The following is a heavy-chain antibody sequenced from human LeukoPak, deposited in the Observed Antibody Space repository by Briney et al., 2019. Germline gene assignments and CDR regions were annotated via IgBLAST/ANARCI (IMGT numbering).Heavy chain of an antibody. D-gene: IGHD2-15*01. CDR1: GGSINSYY. J-gene: IGHJ4*02. Sequence: SETLSLTCTVSGGSINSYYWSWIRQPPGKELEWIGFISYSGSTGYRPSLKSRVTISVDTSKNQFSLKLSSVTAADTAVYYCAHPRYCSGGSCYYFDYWGQGTLVTVSS. CDR2: ISYSGST. V-gene: IGHV4-59*08. CDR3: AHPRYCSGGSCYYFDY.